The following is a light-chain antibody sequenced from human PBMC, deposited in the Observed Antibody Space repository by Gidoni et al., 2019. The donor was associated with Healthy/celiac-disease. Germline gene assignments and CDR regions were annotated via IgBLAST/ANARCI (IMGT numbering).Light chain of an antibody. CDR1: SSDVGGYNY. J-gene: IGLJ3*02. V-gene: IGLV2-14*01. CDR3: SSYTSSSTLV. CDR2: EVI. Sequence: HSALIQPASVSGSLGQSITISCTGTSSDVGGYNYVSWYQQHPGKAPKLMIYEVINRPSGVSNRFSGSKSGNTASRTIAGLQAEDEADYYCSSYTSSSTLVFGGGTKLTVL.